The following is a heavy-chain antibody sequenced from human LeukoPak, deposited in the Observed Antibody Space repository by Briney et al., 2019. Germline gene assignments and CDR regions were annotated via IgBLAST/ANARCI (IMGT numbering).Heavy chain of an antibody. CDR1: GASIKTYF. Sequence: SETLSLTCTVSGASIKTYFWTGFPRPAGKGLKWIGRIHASGTTNYNSSLDSRVSMSIDASKNQLSLTLNSVTAAHTAACYCARDIGSRVWGKGTTVIVCS. D-gene: IGHD1-26*01. J-gene: IGHJ6*01. CDR3: ARDIGSRV. V-gene: IGHV4-4*07. CDR2: IHASGTT.